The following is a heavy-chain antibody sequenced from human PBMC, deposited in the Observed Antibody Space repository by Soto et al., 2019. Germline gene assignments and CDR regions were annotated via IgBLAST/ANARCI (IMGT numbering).Heavy chain of an antibody. CDR1: GFTFSSYS. Sequence: RLSCAASGFTFSSYSMNWVRQAPGKGLEWVSSISSSSSYIYYADSVKGRFTISRDNAKNSLYLQMNSLRAEVTAVYYCARGLSGSYPFDYWGQGTLVTVS. D-gene: IGHD1-26*01. V-gene: IGHV3-21*01. CDR2: ISSSSSYI. CDR3: ARGLSGSYPFDY. J-gene: IGHJ4*02.